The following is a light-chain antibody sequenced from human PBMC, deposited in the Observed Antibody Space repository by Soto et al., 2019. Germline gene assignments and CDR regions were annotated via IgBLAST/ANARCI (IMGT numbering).Light chain of an antibody. CDR1: QTIYYN. J-gene: IGKJ1*01. Sequence: ILMTQSPATVSVSPGESATLSCRASQTIYYNVAWYQHRPGQAPRLLIYRASTRAPGVPARFSGSGSGTEFTRTISSLQPEDFTVYSCLQYHNLWAFGQGTKVEI. CDR2: RAS. V-gene: IGKV3-15*01. CDR3: LQYHNLWA.